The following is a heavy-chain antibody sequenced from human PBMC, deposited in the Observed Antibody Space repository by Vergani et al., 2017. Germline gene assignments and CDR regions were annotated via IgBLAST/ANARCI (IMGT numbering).Heavy chain of an antibody. D-gene: IGHD3-22*01. J-gene: IGHJ5*02. V-gene: IGHV6-1*01. CDR1: GDSVSSNSAA. CDR2: TYYRSNWYN. CDR3: ARGEQYYYDSSGQYNWVDP. Sequence: QVQLQQSGPGLVKPSQTLSLTCAISGDSVSSNSAAWNWIRQSPSRGLEWLGRTYYRSNWYNDYAVSVKSRITINPDTSKNQFSLQLNSVTPEDTAVYYGARGEQYYYDSSGQYNWVDPWDRGTLITVSA.